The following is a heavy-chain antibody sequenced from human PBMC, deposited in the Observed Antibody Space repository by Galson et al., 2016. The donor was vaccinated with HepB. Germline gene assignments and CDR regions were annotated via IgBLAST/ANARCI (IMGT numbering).Heavy chain of an antibody. V-gene: IGHV5-51*01. CDR3: ARLGAAAGIQPNFFDY. J-gene: IGHJ4*02. CDR2: ISPADFHI. Sequence: QSGAEVKKPGESLKISCQTSGYRFNNYYIAWVRQMPGKGLEWMGVISPADFHIRYSPSFQGQVTISADKSISTAYLQWGSLKASDTAMFYCARLGAAAGIQPNFFDYWGQGTLVTVSS. D-gene: IGHD6-13*01. CDR1: GYRFNNYY.